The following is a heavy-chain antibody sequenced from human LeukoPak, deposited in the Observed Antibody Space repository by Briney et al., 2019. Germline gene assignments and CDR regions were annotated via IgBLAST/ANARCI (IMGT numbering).Heavy chain of an antibody. CDR1: GFTFSSYA. V-gene: IGHV3-30*04. Sequence: PGRSLRPSCAASGFTFSSYAMHWVRQAPGKGLEWVAVISYDGSNKYYADSVKGRFTISRDNSKNTLYLQMNSLRAEDTAVYYCASLEGGYQYYFDYWGQGTLVTVSS. J-gene: IGHJ4*02. CDR2: ISYDGSNK. D-gene: IGHD3-22*01. CDR3: ASLEGGYQYYFDY.